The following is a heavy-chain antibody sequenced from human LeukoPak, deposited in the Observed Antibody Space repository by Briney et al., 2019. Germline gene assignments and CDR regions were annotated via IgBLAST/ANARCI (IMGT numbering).Heavy chain of an antibody. J-gene: IGHJ5*02. Sequence: PSETLSLTCAVYGGSFSGYYWSWIRQPPGKGLGWIGEINHSGSTNYNPSLKSRVTISVDTSKNQFSLKLSSVTAADTAVYYCASTTSIAARHNWFDPWGQGTLVTVSS. V-gene: IGHV4-34*01. CDR2: INHSGST. CDR3: ASTTSIAARHNWFDP. D-gene: IGHD6-6*01. CDR1: GGSFSGYY.